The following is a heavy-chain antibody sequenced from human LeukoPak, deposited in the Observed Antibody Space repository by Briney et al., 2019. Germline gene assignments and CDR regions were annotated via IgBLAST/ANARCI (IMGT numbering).Heavy chain of an antibody. CDR3: AKDLYSGSYSRGARLDY. CDR2: ISYDGSNK. J-gene: IGHJ4*02. D-gene: IGHD1-26*01. CDR1: GFTFSSYG. V-gene: IGHV3-30*18. Sequence: PGGSLRLSCAASGFTFSSYGMHWVRQAPGKGLEWVAVISYDGSNKYYADSVKGRFTISRDNSKNTLYLQMNSLRAEDTAVYYCAKDLYSGSYSRGARLDYWGQGTLVTVSS.